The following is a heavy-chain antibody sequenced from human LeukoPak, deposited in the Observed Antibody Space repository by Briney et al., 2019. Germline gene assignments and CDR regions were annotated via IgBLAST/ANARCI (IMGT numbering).Heavy chain of an antibody. CDR2: ISVYNVNT. V-gene: IGHV1-18*01. D-gene: IGHD3-9*01. Sequence: ASVKVSCKASGYTFTSYGISWVRQAPGQGLEWLGWISVYNVNTNYAQKLQGRVTMTTDTSTSTVYMELSSLRSEDTAVYYCARDKILTGYYRLTRSYYFDYWGQGTLVTVSS. CDR3: ARDKILTGYYRLTRSYYFDY. CDR1: GYTFTSYG. J-gene: IGHJ4*02.